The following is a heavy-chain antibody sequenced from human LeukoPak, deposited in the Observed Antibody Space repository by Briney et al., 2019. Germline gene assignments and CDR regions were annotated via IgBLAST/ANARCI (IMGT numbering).Heavy chain of an antibody. CDR1: GFIFSVYG. Sequence: PGESLRHSCAASGFIFSVYGMHWVRQAPGQGLEWVAVISYDGNNQYYADSVKGRFTISRDNSKNTLYLQMNSLRAEDTAVYYCARGRVAPSLDYWGQGTLVTVSS. V-gene: IGHV3-30*03. CDR2: ISYDGNNQ. J-gene: IGHJ4*02. CDR3: ARGRVAPSLDY. D-gene: IGHD2-15*01.